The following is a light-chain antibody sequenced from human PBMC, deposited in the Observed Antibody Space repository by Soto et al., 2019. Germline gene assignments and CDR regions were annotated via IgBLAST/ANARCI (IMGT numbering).Light chain of an antibody. CDR1: QNINNY. CDR3: QQYENLPT. Sequence: DIQMTQSPSSLSASVGDRVTSTCQASQNINNYLNWYQQKPGRAPKLLIYDASNLEAGVPSRFRGSGYGTDFTFTISRLQPEDIATYYCQQYENLPTFGQGTRLEIK. CDR2: DAS. V-gene: IGKV1-33*01. J-gene: IGKJ5*01.